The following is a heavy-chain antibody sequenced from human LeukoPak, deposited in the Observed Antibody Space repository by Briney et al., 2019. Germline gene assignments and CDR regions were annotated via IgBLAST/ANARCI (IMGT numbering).Heavy chain of an antibody. CDR2: IYYSGST. Sequence: SETLSLTCTVSGDSISGYYWSWIRQPPGKGLEWIGYIYYSGSTYYNPSLKSRVTISVDTSKNQFSLKLSSVTAADTAVYYCARGDTLGAFDIWGQGTMVTVSS. D-gene: IGHD2-15*01. V-gene: IGHV4-30-4*08. CDR3: ARGDTLGAFDI. J-gene: IGHJ3*02. CDR1: GDSISGYY.